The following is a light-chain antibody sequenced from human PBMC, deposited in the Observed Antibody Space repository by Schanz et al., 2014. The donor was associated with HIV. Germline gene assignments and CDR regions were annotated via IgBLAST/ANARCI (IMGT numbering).Light chain of an antibody. CDR2: SNN. CDR1: SSNIGSNT. Sequence: QSVLTQPPSASGTPGQRVTISCSGSSSNIGSNTVNWYQQLPGTAPKLPIYSNNQRPSGVPDRFSGSKSGTSASLAISGLQSEDEADYYCQSFDGSLGGVLFGGGTKLTVL. CDR3: QSFDGSLGGVL. J-gene: IGLJ3*02. V-gene: IGLV1-44*01.